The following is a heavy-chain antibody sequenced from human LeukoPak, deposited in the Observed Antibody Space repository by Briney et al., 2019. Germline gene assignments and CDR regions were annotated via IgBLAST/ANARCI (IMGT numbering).Heavy chain of an antibody. V-gene: IGHV1-18*01. CDR1: GYTFTSYG. D-gene: IGHD2-2*01. J-gene: IGHJ6*02. CDR3: AAGCQLYYYGMDV. Sequence: ASVKVSCKASGYTFTSYGISWVRQAPGQGLEWMGWISAYNGNTNYAQKFQGRVTMTEDTSTDTAYMELSSLRSEDTAVYYCAAGCQLYYYGMDVWGQGTTVTVSS. CDR2: ISAYNGNT.